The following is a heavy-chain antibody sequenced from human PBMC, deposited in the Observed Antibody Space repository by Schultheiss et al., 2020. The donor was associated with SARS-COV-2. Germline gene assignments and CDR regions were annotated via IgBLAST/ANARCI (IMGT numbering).Heavy chain of an antibody. CDR2: IRSKAYGGTT. V-gene: IGHV3-49*04. CDR3: TRMGLRWAFDI. J-gene: IGHJ3*02. CDR1: GFTFGDYA. D-gene: IGHD5-24*01. Sequence: GGSLRLSCTASGFTFGDYAMSWVRQAPGKGLEWVGFIRSKAYGGTTEYAASVKGRFTISRDDSKSIAYLQMNSLKTEDTAVYYCTRMGLRWAFDIWGQGTMVTVSS.